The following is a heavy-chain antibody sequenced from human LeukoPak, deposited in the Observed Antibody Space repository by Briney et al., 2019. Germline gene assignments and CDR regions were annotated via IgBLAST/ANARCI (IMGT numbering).Heavy chain of an antibody. CDR2: IHYSGSA. D-gene: IGHD2-15*01. V-gene: IGHV4-39*07. Sequence: SETLSLTCTVSGGSISSNNYYWGWIRQSPGKGLEWIGSIHYSGSAFYKSSLKSRVTISVDTSKNQFSLKVTSVTAADTAVYYCARSTTLLEFDPWGQGTLVTVSS. CDR3: ARSTTLLEFDP. J-gene: IGHJ5*02. CDR1: GGSISSNNYY.